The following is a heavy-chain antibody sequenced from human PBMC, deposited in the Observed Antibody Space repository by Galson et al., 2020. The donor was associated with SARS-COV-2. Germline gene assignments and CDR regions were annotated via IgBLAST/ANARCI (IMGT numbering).Heavy chain of an antibody. Sequence: ASVKVSCKTSGFIFTSYAISWVRQAPGQGLEWMGWISAYNGDTRYTQKFQDRVTMTTDTATNTAYMELRSLRSDDTAVYYCARTRGGSFDCWSQGALVTVSS. CDR2: ISAYNGDT. D-gene: IGHD3-10*01. V-gene: IGHV1-18*01. J-gene: IGHJ4*02. CDR1: GFIFTSYA. CDR3: ARTRGGSFDC.